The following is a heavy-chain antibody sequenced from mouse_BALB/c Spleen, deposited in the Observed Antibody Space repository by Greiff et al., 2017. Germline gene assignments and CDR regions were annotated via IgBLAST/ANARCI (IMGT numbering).Heavy chain of an antibody. CDR2: ISSGGST. Sequence: EVQGVESGGGLVKPGGSLKLSCAASGFTFSSYAMSWVRQTPEKRLEWVASISSGGSTYYPDSVKGRFTISRDNARNILYLQMSSLRSEDTAMYYCARADPFAYWGQGTLVTVSA. J-gene: IGHJ3*01. CDR3: ARADPFAY. V-gene: IGHV5-6-5*01. CDR1: GFTFSSYA.